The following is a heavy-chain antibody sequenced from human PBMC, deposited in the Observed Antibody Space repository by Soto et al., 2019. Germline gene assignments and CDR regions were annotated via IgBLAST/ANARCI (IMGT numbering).Heavy chain of an antibody. D-gene: IGHD3-16*02. CDR1: GYTFADYS. J-gene: IGHJ1*01. CDR3: TRLSRVTFIVN. CDR2: VDPATGAS. Sequence: QVQLVQSVAEVKSPGTSVKVSCQTSGYTFADYSIHWVRQAPGQGLEYMGKVDPATGASDSTQKIQGRVSLTCDASTATVYMELNNLRSEDTAIYYCTRLSRVTFIVNWGQGTLVTVSS. V-gene: IGHV1-46*01.